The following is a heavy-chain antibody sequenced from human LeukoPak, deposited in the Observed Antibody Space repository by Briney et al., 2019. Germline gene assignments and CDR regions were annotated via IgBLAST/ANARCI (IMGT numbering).Heavy chain of an antibody. D-gene: IGHD2-2*01. CDR1: GFSFSSHA. V-gene: IGHV3-23*01. J-gene: IGHJ4*02. CDR3: ARRPAVVAAACFDY. Sequence: GGSLRLSCVASGFSFSSHAMNWVRQAPGKGLECVSGISDSGANTYYADSVKGRFTISRDNSKNTLYLQMNSLSADDTAVYYCARRPAVVAAACFDYWGQGILVTVPS. CDR2: ISDSGANT.